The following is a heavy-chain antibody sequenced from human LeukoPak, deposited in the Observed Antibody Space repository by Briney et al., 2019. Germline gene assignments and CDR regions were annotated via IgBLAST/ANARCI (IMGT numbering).Heavy chain of an antibody. Sequence: AASVKVSCKASGGTFSSYAISWVRQAPGQGLEWMGGIIPIFGTANYAQKFQGRVTITTDESTSTAYMEQSSLRSEDTAVYYCARVRGDYGGNPAYGFDPWGQGTLVTVSS. CDR2: IIPIFGTA. CDR1: GGTFSSYA. D-gene: IGHD4-23*01. J-gene: IGHJ5*02. CDR3: ARVRGDYGGNPAYGFDP. V-gene: IGHV1-69*05.